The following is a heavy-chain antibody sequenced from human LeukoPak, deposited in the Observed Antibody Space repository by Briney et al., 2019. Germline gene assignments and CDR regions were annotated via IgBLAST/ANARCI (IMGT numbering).Heavy chain of an antibody. CDR1: GYTFTGYY. Sequence: ASVKVSCKASGYTFTGYYIHWVRQAPGQGPEWMGWINPHSGATNYAQKFQGRVTMTRDTAISTAFMELSSLRSDDTAMYYCSRDLLMYYSGSGESTWGQGTQVTVSS. J-gene: IGHJ5*02. CDR2: INPHSGAT. D-gene: IGHD3-10*01. CDR3: SRDLLMYYSGSGEST. V-gene: IGHV1-2*02.